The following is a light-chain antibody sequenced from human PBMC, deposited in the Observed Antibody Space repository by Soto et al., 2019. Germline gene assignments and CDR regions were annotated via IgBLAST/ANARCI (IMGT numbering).Light chain of an antibody. Sequence: DIQMTQSPSSLSASVGDRVTITCRASQSIINYLNWYQQKPGKAPNLLIYSPSSLQSGVPSRFSGSGSGTDFTLTISSLQPADFATYFCHQTYSTPTFGQGTKVEIK. CDR1: QSIINY. J-gene: IGKJ1*01. V-gene: IGKV1-39*01. CDR2: SPS. CDR3: HQTYSTPT.